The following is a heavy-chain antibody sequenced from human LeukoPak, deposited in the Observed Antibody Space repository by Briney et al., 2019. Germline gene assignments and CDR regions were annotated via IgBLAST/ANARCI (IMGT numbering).Heavy chain of an antibody. D-gene: IGHD3-22*01. J-gene: IGHJ3*02. V-gene: IGHV4-31*03. CDR2: IYYSGST. CDR3: ARATYYYDSSGLGSPFDI. Sequence: PSETLSLTCTVSSVSISSGGYYWSWIRQHPGKGLEWIGYIYYSGSTYYNPSLKSRVTIAVDTSKNQFSLKLSSVTAADTAVYYCARATYYYDSSGLGSPFDIWGQGTMVTVSS. CDR1: SVSISSGGYY.